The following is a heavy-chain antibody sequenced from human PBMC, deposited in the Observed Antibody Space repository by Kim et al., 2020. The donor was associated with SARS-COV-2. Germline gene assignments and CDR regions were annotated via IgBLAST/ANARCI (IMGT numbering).Heavy chain of an antibody. V-gene: IGHV1-46*01. D-gene: IGHD6-13*01. CDR3: ARAKYSSSWYSRWFDP. Sequence: ASVTVSCKASGYTFTSYYLHWVRQAPGQGLEWMGVINPSGGRTSYAQKFQGRVTMTRDTSTSTVYMEMSSLRSEDTAVYYCARAKYSSSWYSRWFDPWGQGTLVTVSS. CDR2: INPSGGRT. CDR1: GYTFTSYY. J-gene: IGHJ5*02.